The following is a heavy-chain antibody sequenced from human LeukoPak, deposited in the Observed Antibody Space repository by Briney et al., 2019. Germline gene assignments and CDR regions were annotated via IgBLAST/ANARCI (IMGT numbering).Heavy chain of an antibody. CDR1: GFTFSSYS. V-gene: IGHV3-48*04. CDR3: ARELGSGWYGDYFDY. Sequence: GGSLRLSCAASGFTFSSYSMNWVRQAPGKGLEWVSYISSSGSTIYYADSVKGRFTISRDNAKNSLYLQMNSLRAEDTAVYYCARELGSGWYGDYFDYWGQGTLVTVSS. J-gene: IGHJ4*02. CDR2: ISSSGSTI. D-gene: IGHD6-19*01.